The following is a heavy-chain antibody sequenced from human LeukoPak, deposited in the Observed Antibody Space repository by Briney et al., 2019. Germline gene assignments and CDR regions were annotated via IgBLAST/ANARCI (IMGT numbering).Heavy chain of an antibody. J-gene: IGHJ6*02. CDR2: IIHIFDRA. D-gene: IGHD3-22*01. V-gene: IGHV1-69*04. Sequence: SVKVSCKASGVTFTSYAISWVRQAPGQGLEWMGRIIHIFDRANYAEKFQGRVTITAHKSTSTAYMELSRLRSGDTAVYYCAITLYYNDNTGYYYGMGVWGQGTTVSVSS. CDR3: AITLYYNDNTGYYYGMGV. CDR1: GVTFTSYA.